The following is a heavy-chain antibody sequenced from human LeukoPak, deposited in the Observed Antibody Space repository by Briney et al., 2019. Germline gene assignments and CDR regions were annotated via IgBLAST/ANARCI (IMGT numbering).Heavy chain of an antibody. Sequence: SETLSLTCTVSGGSISSGSYDWSWIRQPAGKGLEWIGRIYTSGSTNYNPSLKSRVTISVDTSKNQFSLKLSSVTASDTAVYYCARDCLDDFWSGYSSYYYYYYMDVWGKGTTVTVSS. V-gene: IGHV4-61*02. J-gene: IGHJ6*03. CDR2: IYTSGST. CDR3: ARDCLDDFWSGYSSYYYYYYMDV. CDR1: GGSISSGSYD. D-gene: IGHD3-3*01.